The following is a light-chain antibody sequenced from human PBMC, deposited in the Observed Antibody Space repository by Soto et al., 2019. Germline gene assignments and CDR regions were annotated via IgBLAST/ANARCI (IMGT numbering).Light chain of an antibody. J-gene: IGKJ2*01. CDR3: LQDYDSPYT. Sequence: IQMTQSPSSLSASVGDRVTLTCRSSRSIRNDLAWYQQRPGKAPRLLVYGASSLAPGAPPRFSGSGSGTNFTLTISGLWPEDFESYYCLQDYDSPYTFGQGPKVDIK. V-gene: IGKV1-6*02. CDR1: RSIRND. CDR2: GAS.